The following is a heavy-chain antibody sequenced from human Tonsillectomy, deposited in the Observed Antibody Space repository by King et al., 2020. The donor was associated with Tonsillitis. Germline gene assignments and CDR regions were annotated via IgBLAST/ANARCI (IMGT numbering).Heavy chain of an antibody. CDR2: ISGSVGTI. V-gene: IGHV3-48*03. CDR3: ARECYCGWGLFDY. CDR1: VFTFSSYE. Sequence: VQLVESGGGLVQPGGSLRLSCAASVFTFSSYEMNWVRQAPGKGLEWVSYISGSVGTIYYADSVKSRLTISRDNAKNSQYLQMNSQRAGDTAVHYCARECYCGWGLFDYWGQDTLVTVSS. J-gene: IGHJ4*02. D-gene: IGHD3-10*01.